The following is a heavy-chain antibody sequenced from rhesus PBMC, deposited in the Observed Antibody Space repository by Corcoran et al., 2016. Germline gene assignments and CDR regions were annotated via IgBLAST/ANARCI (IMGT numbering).Heavy chain of an antibody. CDR2: ISGSGGGP. D-gene: IGHD6-13*01. Sequence: QLQLQESGPGLVKPSETLSLTCAVSGGSISSNYWSWIRQPPEKGLEWIGRISGSGGGPDYNPSLKSRVTISTDTSKNQFSRKLSSVTAADTAGYYCARLYSSWSDAFDFWGQGLRVTVSS. V-gene: IGHV4-173*01. J-gene: IGHJ3*01. CDR3: ARLYSSWSDAFDF. CDR1: GGSISSNY.